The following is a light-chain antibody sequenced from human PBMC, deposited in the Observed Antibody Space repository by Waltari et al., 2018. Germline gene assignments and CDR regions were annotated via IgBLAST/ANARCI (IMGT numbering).Light chain of an antibody. J-gene: IGKJ2*01. V-gene: IGKV2D-29*01. CDR3: MQTTHWRS. Sequence: EIVMTQTPLSLSVTPGQAASITCQSSQSLLQSDGKTYLYWYLQRAGQSPQLLIYEVSKRFSGVSDMISGSGSGTDFTLTISRVETDDVGIYFCMQTTHWRSFGRGTQLEIK. CDR2: EVS. CDR1: QSLLQSDGKTY.